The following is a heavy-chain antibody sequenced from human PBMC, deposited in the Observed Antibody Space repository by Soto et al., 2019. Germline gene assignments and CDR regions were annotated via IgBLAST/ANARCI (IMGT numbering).Heavy chain of an antibody. CDR1: GFNFSNAW. V-gene: IGHV3-15*07. D-gene: IGHD3-22*01. CDR2: IKSKTDGGTT. CDR3: TTEGIEWQTVVSDY. Sequence: EVQLVESGGGLVKPGGSLRLSCAASGFNFSNAWMNWVRQAPGKGLEWVGRIKSKTDGGTTDYAAPVKGRFTISRDDSKNTLYLQMNSLKSEDTAVYYCTTEGIEWQTVVSDYWGQGTLVTVSS. J-gene: IGHJ4*02.